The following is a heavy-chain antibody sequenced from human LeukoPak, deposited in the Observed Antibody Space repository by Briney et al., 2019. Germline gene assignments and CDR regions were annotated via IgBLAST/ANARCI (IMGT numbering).Heavy chain of an antibody. CDR1: GDSTSSGDYY. D-gene: IGHD3-22*01. CDR2: MYYSGST. CDR3: ARPYYYDSRIDP. J-gene: IGHJ5*02. V-gene: IGHV4-30-4*01. Sequence: SETLSLTCTVSGDSTSSGDYYWSWIRQPPGKGLEWIAYMYYSGSTYYNPSLKSRVTMSADTSKNQLSLKLSSVTAADTAVYYCARPYYYDSRIDPWGQGILVTVSS.